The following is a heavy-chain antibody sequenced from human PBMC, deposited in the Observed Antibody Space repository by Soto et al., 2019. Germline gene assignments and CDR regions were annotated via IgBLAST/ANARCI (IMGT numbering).Heavy chain of an antibody. V-gene: IGHV3-30*18. CDR2: ISYDGSNK. CDR3: AKGRHIVVVPAAIGWFDP. D-gene: IGHD2-2*01. J-gene: IGHJ5*02. Sequence: GGSLRLSCAASGFTFSSYGMHWVRQAPGKGLEWVAVISYDGSNKYYADSVKGRFTISRDNSKNTLYLQMNSLRAEDTAVYYCAKGRHIVVVPAAIGWFDPWGQGTLVTVSS. CDR1: GFTFSSYG.